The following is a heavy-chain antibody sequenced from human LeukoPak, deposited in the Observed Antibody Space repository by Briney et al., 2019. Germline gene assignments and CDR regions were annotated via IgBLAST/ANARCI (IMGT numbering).Heavy chain of an antibody. V-gene: IGHV4-59*01. J-gene: IGHJ4*02. D-gene: IGHD2-2*01. Sequence: SETLSLTCTVSGGSTRSYYWSWIRQPPGKGLEWIGYIYYSGSTNYNPSLKSRVTISVDTSKNQFSLKLSSVTAADTAVYYCARASSSTSCSDYWGQGTLVTVSS. CDR3: ARASSSTSCSDY. CDR2: IYYSGST. CDR1: GGSTRSYY.